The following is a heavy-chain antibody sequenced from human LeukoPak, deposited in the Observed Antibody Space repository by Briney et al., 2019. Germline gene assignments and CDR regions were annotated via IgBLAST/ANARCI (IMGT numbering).Heavy chain of an antibody. CDR2: TNDSGST. V-gene: IGHV4-34*01. J-gene: IGHJ4*02. CDR3: ARGAPYLYQLLRGDRWYYFDY. D-gene: IGHD2-2*01. Sequence: SETLSLTCAVYGGSFSGYYWSLIRLPPGKGLEWIGETNDSGSTNYNPSLKSRVTISVDTSKNQFSLKLSSVTAADTAVYYCARGAPYLYQLLRGDRWYYFDYWGQGTLVTVSS. CDR1: GGSFSGYY.